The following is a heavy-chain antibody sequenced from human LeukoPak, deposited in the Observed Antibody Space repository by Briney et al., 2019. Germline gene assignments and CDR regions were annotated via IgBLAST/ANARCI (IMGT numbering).Heavy chain of an antibody. CDR3: ARGEQWLVLLDP. CDR2: IYYSGST. Sequence: SETLSLTCTVSVGFISSYYWSWIRQPPGRELEWMGYIYYSGSTNYNPSLKSRVTISVDTSKNQFSLKLSSVAAADTAVYYCARGEQWLVLLDPWGQGTLVTVSS. D-gene: IGHD6-19*01. J-gene: IGHJ5*02. CDR1: VGFISSYY. V-gene: IGHV4-59*01.